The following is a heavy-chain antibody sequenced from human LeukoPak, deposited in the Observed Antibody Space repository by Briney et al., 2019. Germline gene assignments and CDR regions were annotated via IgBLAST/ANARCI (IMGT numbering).Heavy chain of an antibody. D-gene: IGHD3-22*01. Sequence: GGSLRLSCVASGFTFSSYGMDWVRQAPGKGLEWVANINQDGTEKYYVDSVKGRFTISRDNAKNSLYLQMNSLRAEDTAVYYCARGGRDSSGYSQPYYFDYWGQGTLVTVSS. CDR2: INQDGTEK. CDR1: GFTFSSYG. V-gene: IGHV3-7*01. J-gene: IGHJ4*02. CDR3: ARGGRDSSGYSQPYYFDY.